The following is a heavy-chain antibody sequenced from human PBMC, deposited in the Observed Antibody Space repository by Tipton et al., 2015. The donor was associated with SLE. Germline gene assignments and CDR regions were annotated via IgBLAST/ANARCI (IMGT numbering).Heavy chain of an antibody. Sequence: SLRLSCAASGFSVATYYITWVRQAPGKGLEWVSVIYSGGLTYYANSVKGRFTISRDNTKNRVFLQMNTLRAEDTAVYYCARDKGFYYGMDVWGQGTTVTVSS. CDR1: GFSVATYY. V-gene: IGHV3-53*01. J-gene: IGHJ6*02. CDR2: IYSGGLT. CDR3: ARDKGFYYGMDV.